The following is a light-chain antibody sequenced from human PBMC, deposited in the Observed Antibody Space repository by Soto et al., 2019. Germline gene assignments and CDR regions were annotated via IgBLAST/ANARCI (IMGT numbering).Light chain of an antibody. J-gene: IGLJ2*01. CDR2: EGS. V-gene: IGLV2-23*01. CDR3: CSYAGSRTFV. CDR1: SSDVGAYNL. Sequence: QSALTQPASVSGSPEQSITISCTGTSSDVGAYNLVSWYQQHPGKAPRLIIYEGSKRLSGISHRFSGSKSDNTASLTISGLRAEDEAHYHCCSYAGSRTFVFGGGTKVTVL.